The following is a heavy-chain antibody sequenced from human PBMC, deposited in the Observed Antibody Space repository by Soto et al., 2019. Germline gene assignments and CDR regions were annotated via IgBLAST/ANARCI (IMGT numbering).Heavy chain of an antibody. D-gene: IGHD3-16*01. V-gene: IGHV4-59*08. J-gene: IGHJ6*02. CDR3: ASHPAIAKFGNGLDV. CDR2: IYYTGIT. CDR1: GGSVNYLY. Sequence: QLWESGPGLVKPSETLSLTCTVSGGSVNYLYWSWIRQPPGKGLEWIGYIYYTGITTLYNPSLTSRVTLPLATSNDQVSLNLRSVTAAETAMYSCASHPAIAKFGNGLDVWGQGTTVTVSS.